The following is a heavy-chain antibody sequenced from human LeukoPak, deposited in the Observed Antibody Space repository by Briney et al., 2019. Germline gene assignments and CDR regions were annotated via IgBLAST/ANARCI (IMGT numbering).Heavy chain of an antibody. V-gene: IGHV3-11*01. Sequence: PGGSLRLSCAASGFSLSDYYMSWIRQAPGMGLEWVAYIGVAVSSAGSVSGRFTISRDSATNSVHLQMNSLRVEDAAVYYCARHRLDASRFQADFDYWGQGTLVTVSS. D-gene: IGHD2-8*01. CDR1: GFSLSDYY. CDR2: IGVAVS. J-gene: IGHJ4*02. CDR3: ARHRLDASRFQADFDY.